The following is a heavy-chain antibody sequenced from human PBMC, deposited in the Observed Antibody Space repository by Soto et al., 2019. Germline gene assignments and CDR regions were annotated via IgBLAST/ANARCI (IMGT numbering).Heavy chain of an antibody. V-gene: IGHV1-18*01. D-gene: IGHD5-18*01. CDR3: ARDKGYGFGWSSSSGMDV. CDR2: ISGYNGNT. CDR1: GYTFSNFG. J-gene: IGHJ6*02. Sequence: QVQLVQSGAEVMTPGASVKVSCKASGYTFSNFGLSWVRQAPGQGLEWMGWISGYNGNTNSAEKFQGRVTMTTDTSTSPASMEVRSLTSDDTAVYYCARDKGYGFGWSSSSGMDVWGQGTTVTVSS.